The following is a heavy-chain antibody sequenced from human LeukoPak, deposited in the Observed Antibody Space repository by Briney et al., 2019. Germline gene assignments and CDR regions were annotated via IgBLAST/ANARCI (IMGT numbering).Heavy chain of an antibody. D-gene: IGHD2-2*01. V-gene: IGHV3-7*01. Sequence: GGSLRLSCAASGFTFSSYWMSWVRQAPGKGLEWVANIKQDGSEKYYVDSVKGRFTISRDNAKNSLYLQMNSRRAEDTAVYYCARDCSSTSCYRGGFDPRGQGTLVTVSS. J-gene: IGHJ5*02. CDR1: GFTFSSYW. CDR3: ARDCSSTSCYRGGFDP. CDR2: IKQDGSEK.